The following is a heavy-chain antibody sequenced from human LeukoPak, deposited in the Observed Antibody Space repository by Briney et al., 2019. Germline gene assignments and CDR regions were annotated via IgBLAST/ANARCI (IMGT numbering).Heavy chain of an antibody. D-gene: IGHD6-13*01. CDR1: GFTFRTFS. CDR3: AKDTSSWYEYVGNWFDP. J-gene: IGHJ5*02. Sequence: TGGSLRLSCAASGFTFRTFSMNWVRQAPGKGLEWVSAISGSGGSTYYADSVKGRFTISRDNSKNTLYLQMNSLRAEDTAVYYCAKDTSSWYEYVGNWFDPWGQGTLVTVSS. V-gene: IGHV3-23*01. CDR2: ISGSGGST.